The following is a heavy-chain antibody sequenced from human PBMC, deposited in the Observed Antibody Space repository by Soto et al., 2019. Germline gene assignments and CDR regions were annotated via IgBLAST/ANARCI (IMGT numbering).Heavy chain of an antibody. CDR3: ASDKLAYCGGDCYSVIGWFDP. CDR1: GYNFTSYA. D-gene: IGHD2-21*02. V-gene: IGHV1-3*01. CDR2: INAGNGTT. J-gene: IGHJ5*02. Sequence: ASVKVSCKASGYNFTSYAMHWVRQAPGQRLEWMGWINAGNGTTKYSQKFQGRVTITRDTSASTAYMELSSLRSEDTAVYYCASDKLAYCGGDCYSVIGWFDPWGQGTLVTVSS.